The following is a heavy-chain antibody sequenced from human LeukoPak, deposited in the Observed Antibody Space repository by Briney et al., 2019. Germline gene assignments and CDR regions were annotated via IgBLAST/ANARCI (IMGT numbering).Heavy chain of an antibody. CDR2: IIPIFGIA. CDR3: ARDSVAVPAAIGYNWFDP. Sequence: SVKVSCKASGGTFSSYAISWVRQAPGQGLEWMGRIIPIFGIANYAQKFQGRVTITADKSTSTAYMELSSLRAEDTAVYYCARDSVAVPAAIGYNWFDPWGQGTLVTVSS. D-gene: IGHD2-2*02. J-gene: IGHJ5*02. V-gene: IGHV1-69*04. CDR1: GGTFSSYA.